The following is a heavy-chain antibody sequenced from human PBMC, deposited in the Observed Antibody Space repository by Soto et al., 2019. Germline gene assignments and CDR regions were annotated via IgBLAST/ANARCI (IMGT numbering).Heavy chain of an antibody. CDR2: ISAYNGNT. J-gene: IGHJ5*02. CDR1: GYTFTSYG. D-gene: IGHD3-22*01. Sequence: GASVKVSCKASGYTFTSYGISWVRQAPGQGLEWMGWISAYNGNTNYAQKLQGRVTMTTGTSTSTAYMELRSLRSDDTAVYYCARATYYYDSSGTGFDPWGQGTLVTVSS. V-gene: IGHV1-18*01. CDR3: ARATYYYDSSGTGFDP.